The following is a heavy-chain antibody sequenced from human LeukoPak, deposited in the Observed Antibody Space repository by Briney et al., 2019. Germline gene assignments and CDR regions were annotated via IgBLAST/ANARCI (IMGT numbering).Heavy chain of an antibody. J-gene: IGHJ1*01. CDR1: GYTFTSYD. CDR2: MNPNSGNT. CDR3: ARDPLSTQYFQH. Sequence: ASVKVSCKASGYTFTSYDINWVRQAPGQGLEWMGWMNPNSGNTGYAQKFQGRVTMTRNTSISTAYMELSSLRSEDTAVYSCARDPLSTQYFQHWGQGTLVTVSS. V-gene: IGHV1-8*01.